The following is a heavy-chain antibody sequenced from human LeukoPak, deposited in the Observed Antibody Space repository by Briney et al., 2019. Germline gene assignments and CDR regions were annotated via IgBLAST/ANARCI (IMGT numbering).Heavy chain of an antibody. CDR1: GFPFSSYA. J-gene: IGHJ6*04. D-gene: IGHD3-3*01. CDR3: AKEGDFWSGPMDV. CDR2: ISYDGSNK. V-gene: IGHV3-30-3*01. Sequence: GGSLRLSCAASGFPFSSYAMHWVRQAPGKGLEWVAVISYDGSNKYYADSVKGRFTISRDNSKNTLYLQMNSLRAEDTAVYYCAKEGDFWSGPMDVWGKGTTVTVSS.